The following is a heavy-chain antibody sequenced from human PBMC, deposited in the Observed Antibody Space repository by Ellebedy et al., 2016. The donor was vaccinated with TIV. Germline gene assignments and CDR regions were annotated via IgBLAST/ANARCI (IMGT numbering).Heavy chain of an antibody. CDR2: ISAYNGNT. V-gene: IGHV1-18*01. CDR3: ARDMNHLFHAFDI. J-gene: IGHJ3*02. Sequence: ASVKVSXXASGYTFTSYGISWVRQAPGQGLEWMGWISAYNGNTNYAQKLQGRVTMTTDTSTSTAYMELRSLRSDDTAVYYCARDMNHLFHAFDIWGQGTMVTVSS. D-gene: IGHD1-14*01. CDR1: GYTFTSYG.